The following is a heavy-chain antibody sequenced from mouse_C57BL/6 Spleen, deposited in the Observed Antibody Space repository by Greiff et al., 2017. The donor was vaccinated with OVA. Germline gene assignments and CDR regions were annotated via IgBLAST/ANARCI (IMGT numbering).Heavy chain of an antibody. CDR2: IDPEDGET. CDR3: ATGVTTWGGY. V-gene: IGHV14-2*01. D-gene: IGHD2-2*01. J-gene: IGHJ2*01. Sequence: VQLKQSGAELVKPGASVTLSCTASGFNIKDYYMHWVKQRTEQGLEWIGRIDPEDGETTYAPQFQGKAPITADKSSNTAYLQLSSLTSEDTAVYYCATGVTTWGGYWGQGTTLTVSS. CDR1: GFNIKDYY.